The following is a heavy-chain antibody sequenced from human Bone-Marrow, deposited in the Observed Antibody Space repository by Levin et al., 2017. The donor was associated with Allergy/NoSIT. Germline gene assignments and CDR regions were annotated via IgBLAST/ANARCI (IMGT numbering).Heavy chain of an antibody. J-gene: IGHJ4*02. V-gene: IGHV3-30-3*01. Sequence: GGSLRLSCAASGFTFSSYAMHWVRQAPGKGLEWVAVISYDGSNKYYADSVKGRFTISRDNSKNTLYLQMNSLRAEDTAVYYCARDPEQWLVRRLWYFDYWGQGTLVTVSS. CDR1: GFTFSSYA. CDR2: ISYDGSNK. D-gene: IGHD6-19*01. CDR3: ARDPEQWLVRRLWYFDY.